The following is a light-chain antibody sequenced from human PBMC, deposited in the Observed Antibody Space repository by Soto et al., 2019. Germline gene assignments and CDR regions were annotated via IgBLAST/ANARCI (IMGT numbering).Light chain of an antibody. V-gene: IGKV1-8*01. J-gene: IGKJ4*01. CDR1: QGIGSY. CDR2: RAS. Sequence: AIRMTQSPSSFSASTGDRVTITCRASQGIGSYLAWFQQKPGQAPKLLIYRASTLQGGVPSRFSGSGSGTDFTLTISSLQPEDFATYYCQQSYTTPLTFGGGTKVDIK. CDR3: QQSYTTPLT.